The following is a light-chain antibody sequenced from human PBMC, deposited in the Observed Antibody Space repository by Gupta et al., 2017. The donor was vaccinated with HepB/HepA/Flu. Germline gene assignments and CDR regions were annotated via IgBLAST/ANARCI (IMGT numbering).Light chain of an antibody. V-gene: IGKV4-1*01. CDR3: QQYYTTPCT. J-gene: IGKJ2*02. Sequence: DIVMTQSPDSLAVSLGERVTINCKSSQSVLFSPNNRNHLAWYQQKPGQPPKLLIYWASTRESGVPDRFSGRVSGTDFTLTINNLQAEDVAVYYCQQYYTTPCTFGQWTKLEIK. CDR2: WAS. CDR1: QSVLFSPNNRNH.